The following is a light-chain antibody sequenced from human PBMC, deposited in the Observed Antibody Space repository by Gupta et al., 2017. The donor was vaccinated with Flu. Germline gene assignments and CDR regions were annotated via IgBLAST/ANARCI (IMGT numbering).Light chain of an antibody. CDR2: EVS. V-gene: IGKV2-30*01. CDR3: MQGTHWPPT. J-gene: IGKJ4*01. Sequence: DVVMTQSPLSLPATLGQPASISCTSSQSLVYSDGNTYLSWFHQRPGQSPRRLIYEVSNRDSGVPDRFSGSGSDTDFTLKISGVEVEDVGVFYCMQGTHWPPTFGGGTTVEIK. CDR1: QSLVYSDGNTY.